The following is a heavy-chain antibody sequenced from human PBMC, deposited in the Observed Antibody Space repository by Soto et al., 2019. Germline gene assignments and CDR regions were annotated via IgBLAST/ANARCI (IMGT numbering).Heavy chain of an antibody. CDR3: AKDAIMVSSSFNYFDF. Sequence: LRLSCVVSGFIPSSYAMSWVRQAPGKGLEWVSGISGSGGATSCADSVKGRFTISRDNSKNTLYLQMNSLSAEDTAIYYCAKDAIMVSSSFNYFDFWGQGALVTVSS. D-gene: IGHD6-13*01. J-gene: IGHJ4*02. CDR2: ISGSGGAT. CDR1: GFIPSSYA. V-gene: IGHV3-23*01.